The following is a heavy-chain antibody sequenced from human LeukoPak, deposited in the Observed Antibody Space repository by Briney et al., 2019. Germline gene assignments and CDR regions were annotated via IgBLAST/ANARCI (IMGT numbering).Heavy chain of an antibody. CDR2: IYFSGSA. CDR1: GGPISSGDYY. CDR3: ARETAAAGESGYYGMDV. D-gene: IGHD6-13*01. V-gene: IGHV4-30-4*02. J-gene: IGHJ6*02. Sequence: KPSETLSLTCTVSGGPISSGDYYRSWIRQPPGKGLEWIGYIYFSGSANYNPSRKSRVTISVDTSKNRFSLRLSSVTAADTAVYYCARETAAAGESGYYGMDVWGQGTTVTVSS.